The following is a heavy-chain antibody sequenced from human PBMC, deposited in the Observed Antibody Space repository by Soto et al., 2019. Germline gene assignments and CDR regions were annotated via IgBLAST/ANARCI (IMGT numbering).Heavy chain of an antibody. CDR1: GFTFSSYA. J-gene: IGHJ4*02. D-gene: IGHD2-8*01. CDR3: AKGSIVRYFDY. V-gene: IGHV3-23*01. Sequence: ESGGGLVQPGGSLRLSCAASGFTFSSYAMSWVRQAPGTGLEWVSAISSSGDNTYYADSVKGRFTISRDNSKSTLYLQMNSLRAEDTAVFYCAKGSIVRYFDYWGQGTLVTVSS. CDR2: ISSSGDNT.